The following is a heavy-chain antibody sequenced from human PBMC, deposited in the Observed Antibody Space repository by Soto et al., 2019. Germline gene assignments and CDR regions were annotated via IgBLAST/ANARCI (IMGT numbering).Heavy chain of an antibody. Sequence: HPGGSLRLSCAASGFTFSSYAMSWVRQAPGKGLEWVSAISGSGGSTYYADSVKGRFTISRDNSKNTLYLQMNSLRAEDTAVYYCAKDISYYDSSGYFNLGYWGQGTLVTVSS. CDR2: ISGSGGST. V-gene: IGHV3-23*01. D-gene: IGHD3-22*01. CDR3: AKDISYYDSSGYFNLGY. J-gene: IGHJ4*02. CDR1: GFTFSSYA.